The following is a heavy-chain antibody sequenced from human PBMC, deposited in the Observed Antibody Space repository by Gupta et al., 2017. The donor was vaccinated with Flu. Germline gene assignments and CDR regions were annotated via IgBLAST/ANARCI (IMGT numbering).Heavy chain of an antibody. Sequence: VQFVQSVPALNTPGASVMLSCQSSGDLFDPSALSWLPQAPGQGLEWMGWVSVHNDDNLNYAQMFQGRMNIRTDTSTNTVRLELWGLTPDDTAVYYCARVQLEMGSFNFDSWGQGTQVTVSS. CDR3: ARVQLEMGSFNFDS. J-gene: IGHJ4*02. CDR2: VSVHNDDNL. V-gene: IGHV1-18*01. CDR1: GDLFDPSA. D-gene: IGHD1-1*01.